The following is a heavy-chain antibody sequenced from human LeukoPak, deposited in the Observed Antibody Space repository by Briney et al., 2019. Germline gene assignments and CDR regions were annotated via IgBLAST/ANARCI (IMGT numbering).Heavy chain of an antibody. V-gene: IGHV1-8*01. Sequence: ASVKVSCKASGYTFTSYDINWVRQATGQGLEWMGWMNPNSGNTGYAQKFQGRVTMTRNTSISTAYMELSSLRSEDTAVYYCARVRGGYCSGGSCNAFDIWGQGTMVTVPS. CDR3: ARVRGGYCSGGSCNAFDI. J-gene: IGHJ3*02. D-gene: IGHD2-15*01. CDR2: MNPNSGNT. CDR1: GYTFTSYD.